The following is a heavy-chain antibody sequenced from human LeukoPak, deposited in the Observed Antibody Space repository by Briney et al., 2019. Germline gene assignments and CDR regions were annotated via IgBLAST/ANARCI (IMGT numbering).Heavy chain of an antibody. J-gene: IGHJ6*02. CDR2: IYYSGST. Sequence: PSETLSLTCTVSGGSINGYYWSWIRQPPGKGLEWIAYIYYSGSTNYNPSLNSRVTISLDTSKNQFSLKLSSVTAADTAVYYCARQWPMSRGYYHGMDVWGQGTTVTVSS. V-gene: IGHV4-59*08. CDR1: GGSINGYY. D-gene: IGHD3-10*01. CDR3: ARQWPMSRGYYHGMDV.